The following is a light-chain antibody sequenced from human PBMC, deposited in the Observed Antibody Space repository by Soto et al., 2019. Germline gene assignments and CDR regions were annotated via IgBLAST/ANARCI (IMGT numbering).Light chain of an antibody. V-gene: IGKV1-5*01. J-gene: IGKJ1*01. CDR2: DAS. CDR1: QSISTW. Sequence: DIQMTQSPSTLSASVGDRGIISCRASQSISTWLAWYQQKPGEAPKLLIYDASTLESGVPSRFSGSRSGTEFTLTISSLQPDDFATYYCQQYNSYSWTFGQGTKVDIK. CDR3: QQYNSYSWT.